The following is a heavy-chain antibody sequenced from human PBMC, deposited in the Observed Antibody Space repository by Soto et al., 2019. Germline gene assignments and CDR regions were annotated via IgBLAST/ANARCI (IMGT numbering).Heavy chain of an antibody. D-gene: IGHD6-19*01. J-gene: IGHJ4*02. CDR3: AKSGRYSSGWYVNY. V-gene: IGHV3-23*01. CDR1: GFTFSSYA. Sequence: GGSLRLSCAASGFTFSSYAMSWVRQAPGKGLEWVSAISGSGGSTYYADSVKGRFTISRDNSKNTLYLQMNSLRAEDTAVYYWAKSGRYSSGWYVNYWGQGTLVTVSS. CDR2: ISGSGGST.